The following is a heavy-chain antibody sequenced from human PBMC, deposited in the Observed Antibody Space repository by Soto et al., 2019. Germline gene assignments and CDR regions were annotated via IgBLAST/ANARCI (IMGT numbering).Heavy chain of an antibody. D-gene: IGHD5-12*01. CDR1: GGSISSGEYY. CDR3: ASGDPDLDIVAHDYGMDV. V-gene: IGHV4-30-4*01. J-gene: IGHJ6*02. CDR2: IYYSGST. Sequence: PSETLSLTCSVSGGSISSGEYYWNWIRQPPGKGLEWIGHIYYSGSTYYNSSLKSRVTISLDPSKNQFSLKLSSVTAADTAVYYCASGDPDLDIVAHDYGMDVWGQGTTVTVSS.